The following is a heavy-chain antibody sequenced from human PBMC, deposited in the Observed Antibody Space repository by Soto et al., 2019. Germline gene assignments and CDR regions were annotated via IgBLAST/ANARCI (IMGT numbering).Heavy chain of an antibody. J-gene: IGHJ4*02. CDR3: AAGGLRLGELSFIDY. V-gene: IGHV5-51*01. CDR2: IYPGDSDT. CDR1: GYSFTSYW. D-gene: IGHD3-16*02. Sequence: GESLKISCKGSGYSFTSYWIGWVRQMPGKGLEWMGIIYPGDSDTRYSPSIQGQVTISADTSTSTAYLQWSSRKASDTAMYYCAAGGLRLGELSFIDYWGQGTRVT.